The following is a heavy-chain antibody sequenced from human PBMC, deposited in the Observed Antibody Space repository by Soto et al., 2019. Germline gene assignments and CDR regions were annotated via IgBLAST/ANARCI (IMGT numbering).Heavy chain of an antibody. J-gene: IGHJ6*02. CDR1: GFTFSSYG. CDR2: IWYDGSNK. Sequence: GSLRLSCAASGFTFSSYGMHWVRQAPGKGLEWVAVIWYDGSNKYYADSVKGRFTISRDNSKNTLYLQMNSLRAEDTAVYYCARVHVGYDYYYGMDVWGQGTTVTSP. CDR3: ARVHVGYDYYYGMDV. D-gene: IGHD3-10*02. V-gene: IGHV3-33*01.